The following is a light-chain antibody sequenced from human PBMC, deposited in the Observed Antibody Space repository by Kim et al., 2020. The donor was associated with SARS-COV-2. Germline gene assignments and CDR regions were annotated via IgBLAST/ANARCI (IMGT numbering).Light chain of an antibody. J-gene: IGLJ2*01. Sequence: SYELTQPPSVSVSPGQTASITCSGDKLGDKYACWYQQKPGQSPVLVIYQDSKRPSGIPERFSGSNSGNTATLTISGTQAMDEADYYCQAWESSTAWIGGG. CDR1: KLGDKY. CDR2: QDS. CDR3: QAWESSTAW. V-gene: IGLV3-1*01.